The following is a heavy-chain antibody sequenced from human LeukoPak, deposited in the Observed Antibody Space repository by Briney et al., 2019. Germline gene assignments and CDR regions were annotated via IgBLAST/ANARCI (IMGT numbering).Heavy chain of an antibody. V-gene: IGHV4-39*01. CDR1: GGSISSSSYY. CDR3: ASYYYDSSGYFAFDI. J-gene: IGHJ3*02. D-gene: IGHD3-22*01. CDR2: IYYSGST. Sequence: PSETLFLTCTVSGGSISSSSYYWGWIRQPPGRGLEWIGSIYYSGSTYYNPSLKSRVTISVDTSKNQFSLKLSSVTAADTAVYYCASYYYDSSGYFAFDIWGQGTMVTVSS.